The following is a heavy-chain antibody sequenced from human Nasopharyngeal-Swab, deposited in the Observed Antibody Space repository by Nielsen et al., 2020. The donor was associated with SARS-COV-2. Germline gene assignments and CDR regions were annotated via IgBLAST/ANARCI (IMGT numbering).Heavy chain of an antibody. CDR1: GFTFSSYW. CDR2: IKQDGSEK. Sequence: GESLKISCAASGFTFSSYWMSWVRQAPGKGLEWVANIKQDGSEKYYVDSVKGRFTISRDNAKNSLYLQMNSLRAEDTAVYYCARDITLADIVVVPAAMDYYGMDAWGQGTTVTVSS. V-gene: IGHV3-7*01. D-gene: IGHD2-2*01. CDR3: ARDITLADIVVVPAAMDYYGMDA. J-gene: IGHJ6*02.